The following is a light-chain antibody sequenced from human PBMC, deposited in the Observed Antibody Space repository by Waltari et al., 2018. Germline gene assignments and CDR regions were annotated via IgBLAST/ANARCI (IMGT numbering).Light chain of an antibody. CDR2: KVS. V-gene: IGKV2-30*02. CDR3: MQGTHFPLI. CDR1: QSLLHSNGNTY. Sequence: DVVMTQSPLSLPITPGQPASMTCRSSQSLLHSNGNTYLSWFLQKPGQPPRRLIYKVSNRDSGVPDRCSGSGAGTEFTLKISRVEAEDVGVYYCMQGTHFPLIFGGGTKVEIK. J-gene: IGKJ4*01.